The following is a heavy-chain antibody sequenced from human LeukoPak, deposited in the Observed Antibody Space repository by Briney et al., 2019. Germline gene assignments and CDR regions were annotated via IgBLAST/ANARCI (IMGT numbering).Heavy chain of an antibody. V-gene: IGHV4-39*01. D-gene: IGHD2-15*01. J-gene: IGHJ3*02. CDR2: NDYSGTT. Sequence: PSETLTLTWTVSGGSISSSSYYWGWIRPPPGKGLEAICRNDYSGTTYYNPSNNSRVTTSVDTSKKQFSLKQSCLTAADTTGYYCDRHKKCNGGTCPYGLAFDIWGQRTMVTVSS. CDR3: DRHKKCNGGTCPYGLAFDI. CDR1: GGSISSSSYY.